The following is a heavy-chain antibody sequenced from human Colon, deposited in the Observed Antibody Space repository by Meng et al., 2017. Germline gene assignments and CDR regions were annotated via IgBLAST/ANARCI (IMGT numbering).Heavy chain of an antibody. V-gene: IGHV3-48*03. CDR3: ARDPGMIVPDPYYFDY. CDR2: ISSSGSTI. J-gene: IGHJ4*02. Sequence: GESLKISCAASGFTFSSYEMNWVRQAPGKGLEWVSYISSSGSTIYYADSVKGRFTISRDNAKNSLYLQMNSLRAEDTAVYYCARDPGMIVPDPYYFDYWGQGTRVTVSS. D-gene: IGHD3-22*01. CDR1: GFTFSSYE.